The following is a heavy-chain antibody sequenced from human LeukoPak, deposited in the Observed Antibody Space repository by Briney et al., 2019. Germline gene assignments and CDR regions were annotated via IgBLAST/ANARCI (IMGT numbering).Heavy chain of an antibody. V-gene: IGHV3-21*01. J-gene: IGHJ5*02. CDR3: ARVLMVRGVMFDP. CDR1: GFTFSSYS. Sequence: GGSLRLSCAASGFTFSSYSMNWVRQAPGKGLEWVSSISSSSSYIYYADSVKGRFTISGDNAKNSLYLQMNSLRAEDTAVYYCARVLMVRGVMFDPWGQGTLVTVSS. CDR2: ISSSSSYI. D-gene: IGHD3-10*01.